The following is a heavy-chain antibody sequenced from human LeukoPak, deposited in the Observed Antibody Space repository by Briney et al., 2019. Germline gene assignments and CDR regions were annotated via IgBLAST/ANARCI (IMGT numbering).Heavy chain of an antibody. CDR1: GGTFSSYA. CDR2: IIPIFGTA. Sequence: ASVKVSCKASGGTFSSYAISWVRQAPGQGLEWMAGIIPIFGTANYAQKFQGRVTITADESTSTAYMELSSLRSEDTAVYYCAREVYDYVWGSYRYLDYWGQGTLVTVSS. J-gene: IGHJ4*02. D-gene: IGHD3-16*02. CDR3: AREVYDYVWGSYRYLDY. V-gene: IGHV1-69*13.